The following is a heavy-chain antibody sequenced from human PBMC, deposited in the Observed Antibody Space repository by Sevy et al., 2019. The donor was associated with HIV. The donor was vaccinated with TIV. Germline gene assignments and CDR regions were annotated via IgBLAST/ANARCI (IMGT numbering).Heavy chain of an antibody. CDR1: GFIFSSHA. Sequence: GGSLRLSCAASGFIFSSHAMHWVCQAPGKGLEWVAFISYDGSNKYYADSVKGRFTISRDNSKNTLYLQMNSLRAEDTAVYYCAKDHSESYIPAYWGQGTLVTVSS. CDR2: ISYDGSNK. D-gene: IGHD1-26*01. J-gene: IGHJ4*02. CDR3: AKDHSESYIPAY. V-gene: IGHV3-30-3*01.